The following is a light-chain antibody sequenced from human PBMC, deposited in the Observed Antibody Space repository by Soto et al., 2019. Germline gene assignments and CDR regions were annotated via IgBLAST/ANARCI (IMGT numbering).Light chain of an antibody. Sequence: DIQMTQSPSTLSASVGYRVTTTRRDIRSISNCLAWYQQRPGIAPKLLIFDASILQSGVPSRFSGSGSGTEFTLSISRLQTDDFATYYCQKYGSFSPITFGGGTKVDIK. CDR2: DAS. V-gene: IGKV1-5*01. CDR1: RSISNC. J-gene: IGKJ4*01. CDR3: QKYGSFSPIT.